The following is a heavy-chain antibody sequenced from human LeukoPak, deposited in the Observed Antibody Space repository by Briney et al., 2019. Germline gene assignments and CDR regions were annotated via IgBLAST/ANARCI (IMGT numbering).Heavy chain of an antibody. D-gene: IGHD6-13*01. Sequence: PGGSLRLSCAASGFTVSSNYMSWVRQGPGKGLEWVSLIYSDGSTFYADSVTGRFTISRDNSKNTLYLQMNSLRAEDTAVYYCATSGGSNWFFDYWGQGTLVTVSS. CDR2: IYSDGST. V-gene: IGHV3-53*01. J-gene: IGHJ4*02. CDR1: GFTVSSNY. CDR3: ATSGGSNWFFDY.